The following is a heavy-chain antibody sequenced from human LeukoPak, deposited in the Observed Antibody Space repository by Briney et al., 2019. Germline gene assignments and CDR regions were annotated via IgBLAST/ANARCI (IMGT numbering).Heavy chain of an antibody. Sequence: SETLSLTCTVSGYSISSGYYWGWIRQPPGKGLEWIGSIYLSGSTYYNPSLKSRVTISVDTSKNQFSLKLSSVTAADTAVYYCASSHDGYSSGWQFDYWGQGTLVTVSS. J-gene: IGHJ4*02. CDR3: ASSHDGYSSGWQFDY. CDR2: IYLSGST. CDR1: GYSISSGYY. V-gene: IGHV4-38-2*02. D-gene: IGHD6-19*01.